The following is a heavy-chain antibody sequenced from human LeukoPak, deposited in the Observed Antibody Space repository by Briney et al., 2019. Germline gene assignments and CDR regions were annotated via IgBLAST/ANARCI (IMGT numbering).Heavy chain of an antibody. Sequence: GASVKVSCKASGYTFTSYGISWVRQAPGQGLEWMGWISAYNGNTNYAQKLQGRVTMTTDTSTSTAYMELRSPRSDDTAVYYCARDAYDSSGYYWATRLYYFDYWGQGTLVTVSS. D-gene: IGHD3-22*01. J-gene: IGHJ4*02. CDR2: ISAYNGNT. V-gene: IGHV1-18*01. CDR1: GYTFTSYG. CDR3: ARDAYDSSGYYWATRLYYFDY.